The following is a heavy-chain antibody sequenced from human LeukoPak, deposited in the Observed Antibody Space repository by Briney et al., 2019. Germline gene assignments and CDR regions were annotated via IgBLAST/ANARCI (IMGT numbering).Heavy chain of an antibody. CDR3: ARYTQHYGFDI. Sequence: ASVKVSFKASGYTSTSPDINWVRQATGRGLEWLGWMNPRDNTGYAQKFQGRVTLTRDKSINTAYMELSSLRSEDTAVYYCARYTQHYGFDIWGQGTMVTVSA. CDR2: MNPRDNT. D-gene: IGHD3-3*02. V-gene: IGHV1-8*01. J-gene: IGHJ3*02. CDR1: GYTSTSPD.